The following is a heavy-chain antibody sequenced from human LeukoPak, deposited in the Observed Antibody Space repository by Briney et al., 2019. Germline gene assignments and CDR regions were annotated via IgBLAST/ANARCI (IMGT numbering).Heavy chain of an antibody. CDR1: GFIFSSYE. D-gene: IGHD3-22*01. CDR3: AKDLSSGYLGFDY. CDR2: ISSGGSII. Sequence: PGGSLRLSCAASGFIFSSYETNWVRQAPGKGLEWVSYISSGGSIIYYADSVRGRFTISRDNAKNSLYLQMNSLRAEDTALYYCAKDLSSGYLGFDYWGQGTLVTVSS. J-gene: IGHJ4*02. V-gene: IGHV3-48*03.